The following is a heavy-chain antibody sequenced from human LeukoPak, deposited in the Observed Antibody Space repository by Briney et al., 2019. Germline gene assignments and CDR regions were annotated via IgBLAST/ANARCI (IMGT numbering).Heavy chain of an antibody. CDR2: IHQYGGEK. CDR1: GFTFNSYW. J-gene: IGHJ4*02. V-gene: IGHV3-7*01. CDR3: ARHTYSGYDREGSGPKSSFDY. D-gene: IGHD5-12*01. Sequence: GGSLRLSCAASGFTFNSYWMSWVRQAPGKGLEWVANIHQYGGEKYYVDSVRGRFSISRDNAKNSLYLEMNSLRAEDTAVYYCARHTYSGYDREGSGPKSSFDYWGQGTLVTVSS.